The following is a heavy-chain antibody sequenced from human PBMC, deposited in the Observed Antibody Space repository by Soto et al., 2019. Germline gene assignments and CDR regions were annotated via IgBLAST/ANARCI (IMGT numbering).Heavy chain of an antibody. Sequence: SETLRLSCTVSGGSISSSCYYWGWIRQPPGKGLEWIGSIYYSGSTYYNPSLKSRVTISVDTSKKKFSLKLRSVTAADTAVYYCARHPKLDRWRGAPLHYSSQGTLVAIS. CDR1: GGSISSSCYY. V-gene: IGHV4-39*01. J-gene: IGHJ4*02. D-gene: IGHD3-3*01. CDR2: IYYSGST. CDR3: ARHPKLDRWRGAPLHY.